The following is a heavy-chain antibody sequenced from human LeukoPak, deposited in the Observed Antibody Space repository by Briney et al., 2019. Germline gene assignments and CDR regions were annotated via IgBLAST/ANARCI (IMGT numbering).Heavy chain of an antibody. CDR3: ARDAGDGGNSDY. J-gene: IGHJ4*02. Sequence: GRTLRLFCAASGLTYNMHWMTWVPQAPGKGLESVAYLHKDGSDKYYVDSVKGRFTVSRDNAKNSLYLQRDSLRAEDTAVYYCARDAGDGGNSDYWGQGTLVTVSS. CDR2: LHKDGSDK. D-gene: IGHD4-23*01. CDR1: GLTYNMHW. V-gene: IGHV3-7*01.